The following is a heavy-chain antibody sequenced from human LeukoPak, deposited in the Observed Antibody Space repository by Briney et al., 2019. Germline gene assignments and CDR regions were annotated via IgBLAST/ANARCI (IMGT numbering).Heavy chain of an antibody. J-gene: IGHJ2*01. CDR2: IIPIFGTA. V-gene: IGHV1-69*13. Sequence: SVKVSCKASGGTFSSYAISWVRQAPGQGLEWMGGIIPIFGTANYAQKFQGRVTITADESTSTDYMELSSLRSEDTAVYYCAKADELGMGDWYFDLWGRGTLVTVSS. D-gene: IGHD7-27*01. CDR1: GGTFSSYA. CDR3: AKADELGMGDWYFDL.